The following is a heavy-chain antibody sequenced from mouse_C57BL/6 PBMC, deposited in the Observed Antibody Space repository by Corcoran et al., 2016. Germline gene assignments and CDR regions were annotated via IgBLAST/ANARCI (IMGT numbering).Heavy chain of an antibody. D-gene: IGHD2-2*01. J-gene: IGHJ4*01. CDR3: ARGYGYDERDYAMDY. CDR1: GYTFTDYN. CDR2: INPNNGGT. V-gene: IGHV1-18*01. Sequence: EVQLQQSGPELVKPGASVKIPCKASGYTFTDYNMDWVKQSHGKSLEWIGDINPNNGGTIYNQKFKGKATLTVDKSSSTAYMELRSLTSEDTAVYYWARGYGYDERDYAMDYWGQGTSVTVSS.